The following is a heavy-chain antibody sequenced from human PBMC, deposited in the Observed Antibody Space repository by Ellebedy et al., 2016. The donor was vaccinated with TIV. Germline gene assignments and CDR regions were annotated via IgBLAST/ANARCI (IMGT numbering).Heavy chain of an antibody. CDR1: GFTFSDNW. V-gene: IGHV3-7*03. D-gene: IGHD6-19*01. CDR2: MRQDGTEE. Sequence: GESLKISCAASGFTFSDNWMAWVRQAPGKGLEWVAHMRQDGTEEYYLDSVKGRFTISSDNAKSSLFLQMDSLRAEDTALYYCAKDRDKIKVAGHLDSWGQGTLVTVSS. CDR3: AKDRDKIKVAGHLDS. J-gene: IGHJ4*02.